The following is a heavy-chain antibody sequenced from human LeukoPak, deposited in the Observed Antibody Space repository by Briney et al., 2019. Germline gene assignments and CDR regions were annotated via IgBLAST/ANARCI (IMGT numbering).Heavy chain of an antibody. CDR2: ISGSATNT. J-gene: IGHJ4*02. Sequence: GGSLRLSCAASGFTFSTYAMSWVRQAPGKGLEWVSGISGSATNTYYADSVKGRFTISRDNSKNTLYLQVNSLRVEDTAIYYCAKVFRSGDLFVSDSWGQGTLVTVSS. CDR3: AKVFRSGDLFVSDS. V-gene: IGHV3-23*01. D-gene: IGHD4-17*01. CDR1: GFTFSTYA.